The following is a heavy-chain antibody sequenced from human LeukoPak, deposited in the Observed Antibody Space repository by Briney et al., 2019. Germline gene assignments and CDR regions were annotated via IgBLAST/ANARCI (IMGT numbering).Heavy chain of an antibody. J-gene: IGHJ4*02. CDR2: ISSGSSYI. CDR3: ATQAVATYSFDY. V-gene: IGHV3-21*04. D-gene: IGHD6-19*01. Sequence: PGGSLRLSCAASGFTFSSNTINWVRQAPGRGLEWASSISSGSSYIFYADSVKGRFTISRDNAKNSLYLQMDSLRAEDTAVYYCATQAVATYSFDYWGQGTLVTVSS. CDR1: GFTFSSNT.